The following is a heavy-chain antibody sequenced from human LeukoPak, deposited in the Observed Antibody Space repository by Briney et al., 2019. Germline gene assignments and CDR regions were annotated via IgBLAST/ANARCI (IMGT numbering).Heavy chain of an antibody. D-gene: IGHD5-12*01. V-gene: IGHV3-7*01. CDR1: GFTFSSTW. Sequence: GGSLRLSCAASGFTFSSTWMSCVRQAPGKGLEWVANIKQDGSEKYYVDSVKGRFTISRDNAKNSLYLQMNSLRAEDTAVYYCARVATRVYYFDYWGQGTLVTVSS. CDR2: IKQDGSEK. J-gene: IGHJ4*02. CDR3: ARVATRVYYFDY.